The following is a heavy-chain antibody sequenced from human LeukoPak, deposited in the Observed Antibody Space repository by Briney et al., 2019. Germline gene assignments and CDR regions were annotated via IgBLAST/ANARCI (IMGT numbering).Heavy chain of an antibody. V-gene: IGHV1-69*04. D-gene: IGHD4-23*01. CDR1: GGTFSSYA. CDR2: IIPIFGIA. J-gene: IGHJ4*02. CDR3: ARDSHGGAPDY. Sequence: GASVKVPCKASGGTFSSYAISWVRQAPGQGLEWMGRIIPIFGIANYAQKFQGRVTITADKSTSTAYMELSSLRSEDTAVYYCARDSHGGAPDYWGQGTLVTVSS.